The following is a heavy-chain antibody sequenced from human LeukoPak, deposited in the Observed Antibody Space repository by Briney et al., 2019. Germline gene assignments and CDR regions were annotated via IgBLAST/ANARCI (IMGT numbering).Heavy chain of an antibody. CDR1: GFTFSSYG. Sequence: PGRSLRLSCAASGFTFSSYGMHWVRQAPGKGLEWVAVISYDGSNKYYADSVKGRFTISRDNSKNTLYLQMNSLRAEDTAVYYCAKVGTTSAWDYWGQGTLVTVSS. J-gene: IGHJ4*02. D-gene: IGHD1-14*01. V-gene: IGHV3-30*18. CDR2: ISYDGSNK. CDR3: AKVGTTSAWDY.